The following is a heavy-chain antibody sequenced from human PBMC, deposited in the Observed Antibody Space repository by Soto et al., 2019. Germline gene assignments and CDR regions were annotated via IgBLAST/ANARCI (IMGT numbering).Heavy chain of an antibody. J-gene: IGHJ5*02. D-gene: IGHD6-13*01. CDR3: ARRSEQQLVTRNWFDP. Sequence: PSETLSLTCAVSGYSISSGYYWGWIRQPPGKGLEWIGSIYHSGSTYYNPSLKSRVTISVDTSKNQFSLKLSSVTAADTAVYYCARRSEQQLVTRNWFDPWGHGTLVTLS. CDR1: GYSISSGYY. V-gene: IGHV4-38-2*01. CDR2: IYHSGST.